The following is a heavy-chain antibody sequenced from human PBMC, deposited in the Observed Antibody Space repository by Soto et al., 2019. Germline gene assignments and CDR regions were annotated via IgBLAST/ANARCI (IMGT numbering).Heavy chain of an antibody. J-gene: IGHJ6*02. Sequence: QVQLQESGPGLVNASGTLSLTCGVSGGSISTNNWWSWVRQPPGQGLERIAEVYHSGSTNYNPSLKSRLTISVDKSKNQFSLNLSSVTAADTAVYFCAREWGLLPYYVMNVWGHGTAVTVSS. CDR3: AREWGLLPYYVMNV. D-gene: IGHD7-27*01. V-gene: IGHV4-4*02. CDR2: VYHSGST. CDR1: GGSISTNNW.